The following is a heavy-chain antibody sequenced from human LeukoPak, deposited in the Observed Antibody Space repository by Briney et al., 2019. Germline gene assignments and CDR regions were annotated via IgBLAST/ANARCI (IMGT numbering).Heavy chain of an antibody. J-gene: IGHJ4*02. CDR2: IYSTGST. CDR3: ARHDYGDYSYFDY. Sequence: SETLSLTCTVSGGSISSYYWSWIRQPPGKGLEWIGYIYSTGSTNYNSSLKSRVTISVDTSRNHFSLKLSSVTAADTAVYYCARHDYGDYSYFDYWGQGTLVTVSS. CDR1: GGSISSYY. D-gene: IGHD4-17*01. V-gene: IGHV4-4*09.